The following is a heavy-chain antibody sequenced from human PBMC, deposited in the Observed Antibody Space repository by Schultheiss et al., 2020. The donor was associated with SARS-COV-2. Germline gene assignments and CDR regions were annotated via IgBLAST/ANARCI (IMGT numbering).Heavy chain of an antibody. Sequence: ASVKVSCKASGYTFTGYYMHWVRQAPGQGLEWMGWINPNSGGTNYAQKFQGRVTMTRDTSISTAYMELSRLRSDDTAVYYCASVGTELRSLTVYYYGMDVWGQGTTVTVAS. CDR1: GYTFTGYY. V-gene: IGHV1-2*02. J-gene: IGHJ6*02. D-gene: IGHD1-7*01. CDR3: ASVGTELRSLTVYYYGMDV. CDR2: INPNSGGT.